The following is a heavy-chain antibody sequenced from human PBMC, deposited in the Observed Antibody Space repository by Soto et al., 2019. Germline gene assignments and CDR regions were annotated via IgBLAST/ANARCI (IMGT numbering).Heavy chain of an antibody. CDR3: ATDAGSSPFDY. Sequence: QVQLVESGGGVVQPGTSLRLSCAASGFRFRRYGMHWVRQAPGKGLEWVAVIWADGSNKIYADSVKGRFTVSKDNSKDTLYLQMNSLRVEDTAVYYCATDAGSSPFDYWGQGTLVIVSS. V-gene: IGHV3-33*01. D-gene: IGHD6-6*01. J-gene: IGHJ4*02. CDR1: GFRFRRYG. CDR2: IWADGSNK.